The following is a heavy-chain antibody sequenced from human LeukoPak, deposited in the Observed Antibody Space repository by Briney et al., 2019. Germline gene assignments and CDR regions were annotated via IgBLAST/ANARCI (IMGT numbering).Heavy chain of an antibody. CDR1: GGSFSGYY. Sequence: SETLSLTCAVYGGSFSGYYWSWVRQPPGKGLEWIGEINHSGSTNYNPSLKSRVTISVDTSENQFSLKLSSVTAADTAVYYCATYDSSGYYRYFDYWGQGTLVTVSS. V-gene: IGHV4-34*01. CDR2: INHSGST. J-gene: IGHJ4*02. CDR3: ATYDSSGYYRYFDY. D-gene: IGHD3-22*01.